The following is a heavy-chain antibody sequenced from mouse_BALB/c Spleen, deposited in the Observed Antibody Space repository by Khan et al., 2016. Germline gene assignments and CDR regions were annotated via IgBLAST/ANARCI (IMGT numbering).Heavy chain of an antibody. CDR2: ISSGSSTI. CDR1: GFTFSSFG. CDR3: AWRYSSSYFDY. V-gene: IGHV5-17*02. D-gene: IGHD1-1*01. J-gene: IGHJ2*01. Sequence: EVELVESGGGLVQPGGSRKLSCAASGFTFSSFGMHWVRQAPEKGLEWVAYISSGSSTIYYADTVKGRFTISRDNTKNTLFLQMTSLKSEDTAMYYCAWRYSSSYFDYWGKGTTLTVSS.